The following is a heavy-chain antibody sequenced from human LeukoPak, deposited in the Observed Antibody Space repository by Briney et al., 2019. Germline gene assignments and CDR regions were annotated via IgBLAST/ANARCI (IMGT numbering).Heavy chain of an antibody. CDR1: GYTFTSYD. Sequence: ASVKVSCKASGYTFTSYDINWVRQAPGQWLEWMGWMNPNSGNTGYAQKFQGRVTMTRNTSISTAYMELSSLRSEDTAVYYCARGDTMVRGAIPYYYYMDVWGKGTTVTVSS. V-gene: IGHV1-8*01. CDR2: MNPNSGNT. CDR3: ARGDTMVRGAIPYYYYMDV. D-gene: IGHD3-10*01. J-gene: IGHJ6*03.